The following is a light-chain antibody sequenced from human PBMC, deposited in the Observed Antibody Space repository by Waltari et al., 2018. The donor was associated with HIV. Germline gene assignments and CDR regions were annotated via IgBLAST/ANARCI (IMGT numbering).Light chain of an antibody. CDR2: NVN. CDR3: SSYTSSGPRYVL. CDR1: SGDVGGYNF. J-gene: IGLJ2*01. V-gene: IGLV2-14*03. Sequence: QSALPQPASVSGSPGQSITISCTGTSGDVGGYNFVSWYQQHPGKAPKLIIYNVNTRPSGVSIRFSGSRSANTAALTISGLQAEDEADYFCSSYTSSGPRYVLFGGGTRLTVL.